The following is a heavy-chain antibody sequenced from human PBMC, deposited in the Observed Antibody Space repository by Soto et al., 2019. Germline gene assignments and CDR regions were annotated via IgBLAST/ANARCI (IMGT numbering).Heavy chain of an antibody. Sequence: EVQLVESGGGLVKPGGSLRLSCAASGFTFSSYSMNWVRQAPGKELEWVSSISSSSSNIYYADSVKGRFTISIDNAKNSQYLQMNSLRGEDTAVYYCARDHSSRSARKRPYYYYYYMDVWGKGTAVTVSS. CDR2: ISSSSSNI. D-gene: IGHD6-13*01. V-gene: IGHV3-21*01. J-gene: IGHJ6*03. CDR3: ARDHSSRSARKRPYYYYYYMDV. CDR1: GFTFSSYS.